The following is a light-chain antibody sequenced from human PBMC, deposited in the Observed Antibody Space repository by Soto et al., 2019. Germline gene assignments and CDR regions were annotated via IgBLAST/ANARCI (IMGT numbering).Light chain of an antibody. Sequence: EIGLTQSPGTLSLSPGERATLSCRASQSVSSNYLAWYQQKPGQAPRLLIYGASSRATGIPDRFSGSGSGTGFTLTISRLEPEDFEVYYCQQYGRSPWTFGQGTKVEIK. J-gene: IGKJ1*01. V-gene: IGKV3-20*01. CDR1: QSVSSNY. CDR3: QQYGRSPWT. CDR2: GAS.